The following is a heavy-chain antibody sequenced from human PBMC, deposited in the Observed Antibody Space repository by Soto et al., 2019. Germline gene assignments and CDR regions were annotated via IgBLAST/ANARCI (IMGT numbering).Heavy chain of an antibody. CDR2: IYSGGST. Sequence: EVQLVESGGGLIQPGGSLRLSCAASGFTFSSNDMNWVRQAPGKGLEWVSLIYSGGSTYYADSVKGRFTISRDNSKKTLSLQMSSMRADYTAVYYCATSPFLAMAAWGQGTMVTVSS. CDR1: GFTFSSND. CDR3: ATSPFLAMAA. V-gene: IGHV3-53*01. D-gene: IGHD2-2*01. J-gene: IGHJ3*01.